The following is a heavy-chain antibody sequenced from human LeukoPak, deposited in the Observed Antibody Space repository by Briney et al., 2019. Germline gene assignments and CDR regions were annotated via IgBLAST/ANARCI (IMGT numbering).Heavy chain of an antibody. V-gene: IGHV1-18*01. J-gene: IGHJ4*02. CDR2: ISAYNGNT. D-gene: IGHD5-18*01. CDR3: ARIRLVDTAMVKPDDY. CDR1: GYTFTSYG. Sequence: ASVKVSCKASGYTFTSYGISWVRQAPGQGLEWMGWISAYNGNTNYAQKLQGRVTMTTDTSTSTAYMELRSLRSDDTAVYYCARIRLVDTAMVKPDDYWGQGTLVTVSS.